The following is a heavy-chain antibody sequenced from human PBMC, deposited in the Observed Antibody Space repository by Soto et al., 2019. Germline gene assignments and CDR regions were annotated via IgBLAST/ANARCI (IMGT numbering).Heavy chain of an antibody. CDR1: GGSISSSNW. Sequence: SETLSLTCAVSGGSISSSNWWSWVRQPPGKGLEGIGEIYHSGSTNYNPSLKSRVTISVDTSKNQFSLKLSSVTAADTAVYYCARADYDYSNGRYYYGMHVSGQATTVTVSS. CDR3: ARADYDYSNGRYYYGMHV. V-gene: IGHV4-4*02. CDR2: IYHSGST. D-gene: IGHD4-4*01. J-gene: IGHJ6*02.